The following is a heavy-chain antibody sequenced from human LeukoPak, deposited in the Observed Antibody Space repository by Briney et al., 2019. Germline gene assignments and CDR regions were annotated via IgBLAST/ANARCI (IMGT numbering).Heavy chain of an antibody. D-gene: IGHD7-27*01. CDR2: TSNSGSSI. CDR3: GRGHWGLDY. V-gene: IGHV3-11*04. J-gene: IGHJ4*02. Sequence: GGSLRLSCAASGFTFGDSYMTWIRQAPGKGLEWVSYTSNSGSSIYYADSVKGRFTTSRDNAKSSLYLQMNSLRAEDTAVYYCGRGHWGLDYWGQGALVTVSS. CDR1: GFTFGDSY.